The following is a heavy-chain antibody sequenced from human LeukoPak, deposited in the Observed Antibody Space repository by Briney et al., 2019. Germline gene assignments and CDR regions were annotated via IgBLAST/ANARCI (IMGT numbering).Heavy chain of an antibody. CDR1: GYSFTSYW. Sequence: PGESLKISCKGSGYSFTSYWIGWVRQMPGKGLEWMGIIYPGDSDTRYSPSFQGQVTISADKSISTAYLQWSSLKASDTAMYYCARHCSSQVRGVTYYWFDPWGQGTLVTVSS. D-gene: IGHD3-10*01. V-gene: IGHV5-51*01. J-gene: IGHJ5*02. CDR2: IYPGDSDT. CDR3: ARHCSSQVRGVTYYWFDP.